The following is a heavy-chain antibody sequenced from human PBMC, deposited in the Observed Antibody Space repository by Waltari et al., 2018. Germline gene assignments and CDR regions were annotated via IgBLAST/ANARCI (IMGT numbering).Heavy chain of an antibody. Sequence: QVQLVASGGGVVQPGRSLRLSCATSGFIFNDHGLHWLRQAPGKGLGLLGAIWPDGHDRYYADYGKGRFTISRDTSNNTRYLQMNSLRVEDTAVYYCARDQNLLTGLPDYLGQGTLVTVSS. CDR2: IWPDGHDR. CDR1: GFIFNDHG. D-gene: IGHD3-9*01. CDR3: ARDQNLLTGLPDY. V-gene: IGHV3-33*01. J-gene: IGHJ4*02.